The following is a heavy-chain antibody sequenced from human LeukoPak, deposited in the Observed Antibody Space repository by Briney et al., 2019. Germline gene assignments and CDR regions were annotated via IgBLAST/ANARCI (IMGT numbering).Heavy chain of an antibody. CDR3: ARGVRRGITIFGVVGGWFDP. V-gene: IGHV4-4*07. J-gene: IGHJ5*02. D-gene: IGHD3-3*01. CDR2: IYTNEST. CDR1: GGSISGDY. Sequence: SETLSLTCTVSGGSISGDYWSWLRQPAGKGLEWIGRIYTNESTNYNPSLKSRVTMSVDTSKNQLSLKMISVTDADTAVYYCARGVRRGITIFGVVGGWFDPWGQGTLVTVSS.